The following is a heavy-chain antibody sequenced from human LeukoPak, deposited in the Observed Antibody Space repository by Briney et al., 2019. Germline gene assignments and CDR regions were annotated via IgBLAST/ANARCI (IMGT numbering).Heavy chain of an antibody. D-gene: IGHD2-2*01. Sequence: PSETLSLTCTVSGGSISSYYWSWIRQPPGKRLEGIGYIYYSGSTNYNPSLKSRVTISVDTSKNQFSLKLSSVTAADTAVYYCARQDIVVVPAAAWDYYYYMDVWGKGTTVTVSS. J-gene: IGHJ6*03. CDR2: IYYSGST. V-gene: IGHV4-59*08. CDR3: ARQDIVVVPAAAWDYYYYMDV. CDR1: GGSISSYY.